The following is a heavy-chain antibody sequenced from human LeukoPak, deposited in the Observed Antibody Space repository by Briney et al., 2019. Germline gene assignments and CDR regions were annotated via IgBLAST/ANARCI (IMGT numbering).Heavy chain of an antibody. V-gene: IGHV4-61*02. Sequence: ASEPLSLTCTVSGGSISSGSYYWSWIRQPAAKGLEWIGRIYTSGSTNYNPSLKSRVTISVDTSKDQFSLKLSSVTAADTAVYYCARDGNWNYDYWGQGTLVTVSS. CDR1: GGSISSGSYY. CDR3: ARDGNWNYDY. CDR2: IYTSGST. J-gene: IGHJ4*02. D-gene: IGHD1-1*01.